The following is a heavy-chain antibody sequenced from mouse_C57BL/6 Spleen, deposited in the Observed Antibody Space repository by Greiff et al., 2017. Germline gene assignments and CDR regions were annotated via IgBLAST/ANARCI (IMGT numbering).Heavy chain of an antibody. J-gene: IGHJ1*03. CDR2: IDPSDSYT. V-gene: IGHV1-50*01. CDR3: AKGTSLGDWYFDV. Sequence: QVQLQQPGAELVKPGASVKLSCKASGYTFTSYWMPWVKQRPGQGLEWIGEIDPSDSYTNYNQKFKGKATLTVDTSSSTAYSQLSSLTSEDSGVYYWAKGTSLGDWYFDVWGTGTTVTVSS. D-gene: IGHD2-14*01. CDR1: GYTFTSYW.